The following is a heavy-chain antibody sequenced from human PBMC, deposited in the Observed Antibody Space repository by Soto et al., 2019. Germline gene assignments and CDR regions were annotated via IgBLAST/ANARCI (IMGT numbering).Heavy chain of an antibody. CDR2: ISPSGSP. V-gene: IGHV4-30-2*01. Sequence: SETLSLTCSVSGGSVNSGGYSWSWIRQPPGKGLEWIGFISPSGSPAYNPSLKSRVTISVDRSNNQISLELSSVTAADTAVYYCASGVLAWGPGTLVTVS. CDR1: GGSVNSGGYS. CDR3: ASGVLA. J-gene: IGHJ5*02. D-gene: IGHD2-8*01.